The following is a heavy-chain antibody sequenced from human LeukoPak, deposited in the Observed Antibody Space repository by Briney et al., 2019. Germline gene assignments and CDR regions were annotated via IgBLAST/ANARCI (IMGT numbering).Heavy chain of an antibody. V-gene: IGHV1-18*01. Sequence: ASVKVSCKASGYTFTSYGISWVRQAPGQGLEWMGWISAYNGNTNYAQKLQGRVTMTTDTSTSTAYMELSRLRSDDTAVYYCARDYSGRSYIDYWGQGTLVTVSS. CDR3: ARDYSGRSYIDY. CDR2: ISAYNGNT. CDR1: GYTFTSYG. D-gene: IGHD3-10*01. J-gene: IGHJ4*02.